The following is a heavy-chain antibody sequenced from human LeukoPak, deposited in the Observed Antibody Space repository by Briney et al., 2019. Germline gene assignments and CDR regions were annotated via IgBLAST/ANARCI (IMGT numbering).Heavy chain of an antibody. CDR2: INPNSGGT. V-gene: IGHV1-2*02. CDR1: GYTFTGYY. CDR3: ARVGPVSRFLGFDP. J-gene: IGHJ5*02. Sequence: GASVKVSCKASGYTFTGYYMHWVRQAPGQGLEWMGWINPNSGGTNYAQKFQGRVTMTRDTSISTAYMELSRLRSDDTAVYYCARVGPVSRFLGFDPWGQGTLVTVSS. D-gene: IGHD3-3*01.